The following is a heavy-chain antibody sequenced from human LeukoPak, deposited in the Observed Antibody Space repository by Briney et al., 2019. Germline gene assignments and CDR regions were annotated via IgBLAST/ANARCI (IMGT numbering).Heavy chain of an antibody. CDR2: MVVGSGNT. Sequence: SVKVSCKASGFTFTSSAVQWVRQARGQRLEWIGWMVVGSGNTNYAQKFQERVTITRDMSTSTAYMELSSLRSEDTAVYYCAASPDYYDSSGYSYYFDYWGQGTLVTVSS. V-gene: IGHV1-58*01. CDR3: AASPDYYDSSGYSYYFDY. CDR1: GFTFTSSA. J-gene: IGHJ4*02. D-gene: IGHD3-22*01.